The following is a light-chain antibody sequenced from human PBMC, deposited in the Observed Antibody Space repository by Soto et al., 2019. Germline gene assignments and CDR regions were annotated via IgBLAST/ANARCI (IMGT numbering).Light chain of an antibody. Sequence: DIQMTQSPSSLSASVGDRVTITCRASQSINKYLNWYQQKPGKAPKVLIYSISSLQSGVPSRFSGSGSGTDLTLTISSLQPEDFATYFCQQTYSTPYSFGQGTKVEIK. CDR3: QQTYSTPYS. J-gene: IGKJ2*03. CDR2: SIS. V-gene: IGKV1-39*01. CDR1: QSINKY.